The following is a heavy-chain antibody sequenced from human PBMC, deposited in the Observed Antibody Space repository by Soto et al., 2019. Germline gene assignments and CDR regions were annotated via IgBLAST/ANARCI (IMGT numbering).Heavy chain of an antibody. CDR1: GYTFTSYG. J-gene: IGHJ4*02. CDR3: ATAPPHDCSSTSCYGNFDY. D-gene: IGHD2-2*01. CDR2: ISAYNGNT. V-gene: IGHV1-18*01. Sequence: ASVKVSCKASGYTFTSYGISWVRQAPGQGLEWMGWISAYNGNTNYAQKLQGRVTMTTDTSTSTAYMELRSLRSDDTAVYYCATAPPHDCSSTSCYGNFDYWGQGTLVTVSS.